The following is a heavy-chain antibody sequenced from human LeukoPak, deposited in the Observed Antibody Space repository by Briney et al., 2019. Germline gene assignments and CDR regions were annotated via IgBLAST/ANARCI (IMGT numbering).Heavy chain of an antibody. D-gene: IGHD2-2*01. CDR3: AATYCSRTSCEPFHY. CDR1: GLTFSSYA. Sequence: GRSLRLSCSASGLTFSSYAMHWVRQAPGKGLEWVAVISYDGSDKYYADSVKGLFTISRDNSKKTLYVQVNSLRTEDTAVYYCAATYCSRTSCEPFHYWGQGTLVTVSS. J-gene: IGHJ4*02. V-gene: IGHV3-30*04. CDR2: ISYDGSDK.